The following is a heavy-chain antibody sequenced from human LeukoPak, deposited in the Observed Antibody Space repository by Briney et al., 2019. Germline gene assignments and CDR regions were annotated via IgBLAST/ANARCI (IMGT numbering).Heavy chain of an antibody. CDR2: IRYDGSKK. D-gene: IGHD3-22*01. V-gene: IGHV3-30*02. Sequence: PGGSLRLSCAASGFTLNNFGMHWVRQAPGKGLEWVAFIRYDGSKKYYADSVKGRFTISRDNSKNTLYLQMNSLRAEDTAVYYCARKPLGDSSGYYYYYYMDVWGKGTTVTVSS. CDR1: GFTLNNFG. J-gene: IGHJ6*03. CDR3: ARKPLGDSSGYYYYYYMDV.